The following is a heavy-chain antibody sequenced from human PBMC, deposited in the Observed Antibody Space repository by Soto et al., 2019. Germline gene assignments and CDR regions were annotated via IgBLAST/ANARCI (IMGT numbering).Heavy chain of an antibody. CDR3: ARGSTGDFDY. Sequence: QVHLQESGPGLVKPSEALSLTCTVSGGSITTYYWNWIRQPPGKGLEWIGYISYTGTTHYNPSLKWRVTISVDKSKNQFSLRLNSLIAADTAVYFCARGSTGDFDYWGQGTLVTVSS. CDR1: GGSITTYY. D-gene: IGHD7-27*01. V-gene: IGHV4-59*01. J-gene: IGHJ4*02. CDR2: ISYTGTT.